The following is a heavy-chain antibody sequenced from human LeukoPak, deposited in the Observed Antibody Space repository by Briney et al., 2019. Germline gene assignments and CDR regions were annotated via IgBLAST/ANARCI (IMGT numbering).Heavy chain of an antibody. J-gene: IGHJ4*02. V-gene: IGHV1-69*05. CDR1: GGTFSSYA. Sequence: GASVKVSCKASGGTFSSYAISWVRQAPGQGLEWMGGIIPIFGTANYAQKFQGRVTMTTDTSTTTAYMELRSLRSDDTAVYYCARDRAPTTRGVDYWGQGTLLTVSS. D-gene: IGHD2-15*01. CDR3: ARDRAPTTRGVDY. CDR2: IIPIFGTA.